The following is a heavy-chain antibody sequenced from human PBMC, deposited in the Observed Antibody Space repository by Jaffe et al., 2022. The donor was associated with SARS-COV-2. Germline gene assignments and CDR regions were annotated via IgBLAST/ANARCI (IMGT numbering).Heavy chain of an antibody. D-gene: IGHD6-13*01. V-gene: IGHV4-39*01. CDR2: TFYSGST. Sequence: QLHLQESGPGLVKPSETLSLTCTVSGGSISSSSYYWGWIRQPPGKGLEWIGNTFYSGSTYYNPSLKSRVTISVDTSKNQFSLKLSSVTAADTAVYYCARHDAVYTSSWYTKVTGVDYWGQGTLVTVSS. CDR3: ARHDAVYTSSWYTKVTGVDY. CDR1: GGSISSSSYY. J-gene: IGHJ4*02.